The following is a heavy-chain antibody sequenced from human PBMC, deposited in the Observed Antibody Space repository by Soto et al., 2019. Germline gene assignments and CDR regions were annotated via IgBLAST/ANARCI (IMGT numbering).Heavy chain of an antibody. D-gene: IGHD3-3*01. Sequence: EVQLVESGGGLVQPGESLRLSCAASGFTFSSYWMHWVRQAPGKGLVWVAHIDTDGSSTSYADSVKGRFTISRDNAKNTLYLQRNSVRAEDMAVYYCVRDDFCVGMDYWGLGTLVTVSS. CDR1: GFTFSSYW. CDR2: IDTDGSST. V-gene: IGHV3-74*01. J-gene: IGHJ4*02. CDR3: VRDDFCVGMDY.